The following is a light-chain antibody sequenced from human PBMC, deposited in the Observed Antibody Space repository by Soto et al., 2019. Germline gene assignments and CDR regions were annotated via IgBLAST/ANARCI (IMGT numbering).Light chain of an antibody. CDR1: QSISSY. CDR2: AAS. J-gene: IGKJ2*01. Sequence: DIQMTQSPSSLSASVGDRVTITCRASQSISSYLNWYQQKPGKAPKLLIYAASSLQSGVSSRFSGSGSGTDFTLTISSLQPEDFATYYCQQSYSTPMYTFGQGTKVDIK. CDR3: QQSYSTPMYT. V-gene: IGKV1-39*01.